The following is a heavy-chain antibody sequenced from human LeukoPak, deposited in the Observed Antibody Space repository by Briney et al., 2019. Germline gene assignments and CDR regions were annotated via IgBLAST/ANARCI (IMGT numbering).Heavy chain of an antibody. CDR3: ARDIGPHAFDI. J-gene: IGHJ3*02. D-gene: IGHD1-26*01. V-gene: IGHV3-20*04. CDR1: EFTFDDYG. CDR2: LNWNGGST. Sequence: GGSLRLXCAASEFTFDDYGMGWVRQAPGKELKGGFGLNWNGGSTGYADSVKGRFTISRDNAKNSLYMQMNSLRAEDTALYYCARDIGPHAFDIWGQGTMVTVSS.